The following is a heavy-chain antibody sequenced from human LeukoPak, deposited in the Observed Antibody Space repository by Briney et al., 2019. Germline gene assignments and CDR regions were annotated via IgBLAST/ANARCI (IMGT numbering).Heavy chain of an antibody. D-gene: IGHD3-10*01. CDR2: ISGSGGST. J-gene: IGHJ4*02. CDR1: GFTFSSYA. CDR3: AKGSSNYYGSGSPSGHFDY. Sequence: GGSLRLSCAASGFTFSSYAMSWVRQAPGKGLEWVSAISGSGGSTYYADSVKGRFTISRDNSKNTLYLQMNSLRAEDTAVYYCAKGSSNYYGSGSPSGHFDYWGQGTLVTVSS. V-gene: IGHV3-23*01.